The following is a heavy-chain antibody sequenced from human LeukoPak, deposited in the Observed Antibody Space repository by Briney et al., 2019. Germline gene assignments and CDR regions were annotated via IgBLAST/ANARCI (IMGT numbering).Heavy chain of an antibody. CDR2: ISAYNGNT. D-gene: IGHD2-15*01. CDR3: ARERPGYCSGGSCYSLVGAFDI. Sequence: GASVKVSCKASGYTFTSYGISWVRQAPGQGLEWMGWISAYNGNTNYAQKLQGRVTMTTDTSTSTAYMELRSLRSDDTAVYYCARERPGYCSGGSCYSLVGAFDIWGQGTMVTVSS. J-gene: IGHJ3*02. V-gene: IGHV1-18*01. CDR1: GYTFTSYG.